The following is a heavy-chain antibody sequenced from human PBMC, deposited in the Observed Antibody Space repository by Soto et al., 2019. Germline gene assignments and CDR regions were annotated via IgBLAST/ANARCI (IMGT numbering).Heavy chain of an antibody. CDR1: GGTLSSYA. J-gene: IGHJ6*02. CDR3: ARVIAARPLGYYYGMDV. CDR2: IIPIFGTA. Sequence: QVQLVQSGAEVKKPGSSVKVSCKASGGTLSSYAISWVRQAPGQGLEWMGGIIPIFGTANYAQKFQGRVTITADESTSTAYMELSSLRSEDTAVYYCARVIAARPLGYYYGMDVWGQGTTVTVSS. D-gene: IGHD6-6*01. V-gene: IGHV1-69*01.